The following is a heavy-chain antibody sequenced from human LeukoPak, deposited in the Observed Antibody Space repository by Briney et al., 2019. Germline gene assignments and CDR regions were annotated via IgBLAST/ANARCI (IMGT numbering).Heavy chain of an antibody. Sequence: ASVTVSCKVSGYTLTELSMHWVRQAPGKGLEWMGGFDPEDGETIYAQKFQGRVTMTEDTSTDIAYMELSSLRSEDTAVYYCATLDTAMVVDDYWGQGTLVTVSP. CDR1: GYTLTELS. J-gene: IGHJ4*02. CDR3: ATLDTAMVVDDY. D-gene: IGHD5-18*01. V-gene: IGHV1-24*01. CDR2: FDPEDGET.